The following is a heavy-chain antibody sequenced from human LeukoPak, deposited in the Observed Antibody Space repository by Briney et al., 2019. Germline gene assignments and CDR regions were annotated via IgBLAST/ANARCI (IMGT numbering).Heavy chain of an antibody. CDR3: ASENYYGSGSYFSGLRVGSMDV. Sequence: VASVKVSCKASGYTFTSYYMHWVRQAPGQGLEWMGIINPSGGSTSYAQKLQGRVTMTRDTSTSTVYMELSSLRSEDTAVYYCASENYYGSGSYFSGLRVGSMDVWGKGTTVTISS. J-gene: IGHJ6*03. CDR2: INPSGGST. D-gene: IGHD3-10*01. CDR1: GYTFTSYY. V-gene: IGHV1-46*01.